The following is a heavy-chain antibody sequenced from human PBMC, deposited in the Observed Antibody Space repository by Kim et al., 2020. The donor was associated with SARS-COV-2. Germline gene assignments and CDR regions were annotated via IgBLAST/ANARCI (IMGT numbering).Heavy chain of an antibody. D-gene: IGHD5-12*01. Sequence: SETLSLTCAVYGGSFSGYYWSWIRQPPGKGLEWIGEINHSGSTNCNPSLKSRVTISVDTSKNQFSLKLSSVTAADTAVYYCARGRIVATIAREGGDYWGQGTLVTVSS. J-gene: IGHJ4*02. CDR2: INHSGST. V-gene: IGHV4-34*01. CDR1: GGSFSGYY. CDR3: ARGRIVATIAREGGDY.